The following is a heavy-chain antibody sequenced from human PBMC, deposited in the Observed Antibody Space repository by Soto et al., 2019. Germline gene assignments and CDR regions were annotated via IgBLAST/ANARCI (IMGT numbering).Heavy chain of an antibody. J-gene: IGHJ6*02. V-gene: IGHV3-21*01. Sequence: EVQLVESGGGLVKPGGSLRLSCAASGFNFNSYTINWVRQAPGKRLEWLSSISSSGYIFSTDSVRGRFTISRDNAKNSVYLQINSLRAKDTAVYFCARDCSGGSCYPGMDVWGQGTTVTVSS. CDR2: ISSSGYI. CDR1: GFNFNSYT. D-gene: IGHD2-15*01. CDR3: ARDCSGGSCYPGMDV.